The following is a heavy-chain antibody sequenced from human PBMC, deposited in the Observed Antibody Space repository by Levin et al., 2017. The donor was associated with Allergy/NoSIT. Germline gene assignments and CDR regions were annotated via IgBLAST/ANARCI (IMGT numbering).Heavy chain of an antibody. J-gene: IGHJ4*02. CDR1: GGSISSYY. CDR3: ASVSYDSSSPHYFDY. CDR2: IYYSGST. D-gene: IGHD6-13*01. Sequence: GSLRLSCTVSGGSISSYYWSWIRQPPGKGLEWIGYIYYSGSTNYNPSLKSRVTISVDTSKNQFSLKLSSVTAADTAVYYCASVSYDSSSPHYFDYWGQGTLVTVSS. V-gene: IGHV4-59*08.